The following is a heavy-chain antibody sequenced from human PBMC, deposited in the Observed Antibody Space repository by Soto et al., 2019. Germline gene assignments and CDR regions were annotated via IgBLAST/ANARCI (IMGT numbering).Heavy chain of an antibody. Sequence: QVQLVQSGAEVKKPGSSVKVSCKASGGIFSSYAISWLRQAPGQGLEWMGAVIPILGQAYYAQNFQDRVTITADESTRTAYMDLISLRSDDTVVYFCARIGAVGAPPGADFWGQGTLVTVSS. J-gene: IGHJ4*02. CDR1: GGIFSSYA. D-gene: IGHD1-26*01. CDR2: VIPILGQA. V-gene: IGHV1-69*01. CDR3: ARIGAVGAPPGADF.